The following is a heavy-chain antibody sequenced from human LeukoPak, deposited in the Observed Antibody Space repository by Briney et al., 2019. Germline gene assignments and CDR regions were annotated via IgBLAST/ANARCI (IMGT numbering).Heavy chain of an antibody. V-gene: IGHV3-7*01. CDR3: GGFGYEAAVDL. CDR1: GLTFNTYW. D-gene: IGHD6-13*01. J-gene: IGHJ4*02. CDR2: IKPGESET. Sequence: GGSLRLSCAASGLTFNTYWMTWVRQAPGKGLEWVANIKPGESETYYVDTVKGRFTISRDNAKNLLYLQMNSLRGEDTAVYYCGGFGYEAAVDLWGQGTLVTVSS.